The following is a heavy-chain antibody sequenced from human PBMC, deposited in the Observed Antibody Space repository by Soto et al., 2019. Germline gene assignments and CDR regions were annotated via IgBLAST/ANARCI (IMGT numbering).Heavy chain of an antibody. CDR3: ARGMPGRVLRFLEWLDDAFDI. V-gene: IGHV3-30-3*01. CDR1: GFTFSSYA. CDR2: ISYDGSNK. J-gene: IGHJ3*02. D-gene: IGHD3-3*01. Sequence: PGGSLRLSCAASGFTFSSYAMHWVRQAPGKGLEWVAVISYDGSNKYYADSVKGRFTISRDNSKNTLYLQMNSLRAEDTAVYYCARGMPGRVLRFLEWLDDAFDIWGQGTMVTVSS.